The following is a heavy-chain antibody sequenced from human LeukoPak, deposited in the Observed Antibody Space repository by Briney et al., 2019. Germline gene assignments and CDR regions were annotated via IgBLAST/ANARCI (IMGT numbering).Heavy chain of an antibody. CDR2: ISAYNGNT. V-gene: IGHV1-18*01. J-gene: IGHJ2*01. D-gene: IGHD6-13*01. CDR1: GYTFTSYG. Sequence: ASVKVSCKASGYTFTSYGISWVRQAPGQGLEWMGWISAYNGNTNYAQKLQGRVTMTTDTSTSTAYMELRSLRSDDTAVYYCARDLVPEYSSSTRYFDLWGRGTLVTVSS. CDR3: ARDLVPEYSSSTRYFDL.